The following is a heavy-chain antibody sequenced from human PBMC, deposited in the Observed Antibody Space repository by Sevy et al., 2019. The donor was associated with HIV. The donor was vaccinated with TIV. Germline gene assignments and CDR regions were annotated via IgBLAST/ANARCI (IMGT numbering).Heavy chain of an antibody. D-gene: IGHD6-13*01. Sequence: GGYLRLSCAASGFTFSSYSMNWVRQAPGKGLEWVSSISSSSSYIYYADSVKGRFTISRDNAKNSLYLQMNSLRAEDTAVYYCARGEVGIAAAGTNPYYWGQGTLVTVSS. V-gene: IGHV3-21*01. CDR1: GFTFSSYS. CDR2: ISSSSSYI. J-gene: IGHJ4*02. CDR3: ARGEVGIAAAGTNPYY.